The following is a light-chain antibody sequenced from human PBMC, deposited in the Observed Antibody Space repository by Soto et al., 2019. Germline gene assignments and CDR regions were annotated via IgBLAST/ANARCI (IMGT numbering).Light chain of an antibody. CDR1: SSDVGAYNC. V-gene: IGLV2-11*01. CDR2: DVS. CDR3: CSYAGSNTHVV. J-gene: IGLJ2*01. Sequence: QSALTQPRSVSGSPGQSVTISCTGTSSDVGAYNCVSWYQQHPGKAPKLMIHDVSKRPSGVPDRFSGSKSGNTASLIISGLQAEDEAEYYCCSYAGSNTHVVFGGGTKLTVL.